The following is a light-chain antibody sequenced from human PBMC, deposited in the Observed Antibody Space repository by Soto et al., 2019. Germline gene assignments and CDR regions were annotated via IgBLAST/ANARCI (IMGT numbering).Light chain of an antibody. Sequence: QSVLAQPASVSGSPGQSIAISCIGTSSDVGRYNYVSWFQQHPGKAPKLMIYDVSNRPSGVSDRFSGSKSGNTASLTISGLQAEDEADYYCSSYTSSNTFVFGTGTKVTVL. CDR1: SSDVGRYNY. J-gene: IGLJ1*01. V-gene: IGLV2-14*01. CDR2: DVS. CDR3: SSYTSSNTFV.